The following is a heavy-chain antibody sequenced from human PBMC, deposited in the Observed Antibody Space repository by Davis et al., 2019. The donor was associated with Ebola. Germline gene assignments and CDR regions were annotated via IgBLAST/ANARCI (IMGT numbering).Heavy chain of an antibody. CDR3: ARHSGRYCSSTSCYFLGWFDP. J-gene: IGHJ5*02. CDR1: GGSISSYY. V-gene: IGHV4-59*08. D-gene: IGHD2-2*01. Sequence: SETLSLTCTVSGGSISSYYWSWIRQPPGKGLEWIGYIYYSGSTNYNPSLKSRVTISVDTSKNQFSLTLSSVTAADTAVYYCARHSGRYCSSTSCYFLGWFDPWGQGTLVTVSS. CDR2: IYYSGST.